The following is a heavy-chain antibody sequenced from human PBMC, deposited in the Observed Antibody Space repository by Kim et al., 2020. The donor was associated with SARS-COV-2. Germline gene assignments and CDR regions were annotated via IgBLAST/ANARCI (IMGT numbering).Heavy chain of an antibody. Sequence: GGSLRLSCAASGFTFSSYGMHWVRQAPGKGLEWVAVIWYDGSNKYYADSVKGRFTISRDNSKNTLYLQMNSLRAEDTAVYYCARGTRKDIVVVVAANLYYYGMDVWGQGTTVTVSS. D-gene: IGHD2-15*01. CDR2: IWYDGSNK. CDR3: ARGTRKDIVVVVAANLYYYGMDV. J-gene: IGHJ6*02. CDR1: GFTFSSYG. V-gene: IGHV3-33*01.